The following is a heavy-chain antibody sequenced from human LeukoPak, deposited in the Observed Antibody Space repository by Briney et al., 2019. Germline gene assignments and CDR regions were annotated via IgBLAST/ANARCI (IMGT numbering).Heavy chain of an antibody. Sequence: SETLSLTCTVSGGSISSSSYYWGWIRQPPGKGLEWIGSIYYSRSTYYNPSLKSRVTISVDTSKNQFSLKLSSVTAADTAVYYCARGIYYYDSSGYPRASDYWGQGTLVTVSS. CDR2: IYYSRST. CDR3: ARGIYYYDSSGYPRASDY. CDR1: GGSISSSSYY. J-gene: IGHJ4*02. V-gene: IGHV4-39*01. D-gene: IGHD3-22*01.